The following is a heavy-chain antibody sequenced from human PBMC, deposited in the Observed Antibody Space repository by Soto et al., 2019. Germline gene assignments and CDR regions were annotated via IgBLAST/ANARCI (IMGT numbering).Heavy chain of an antibody. CDR3: AGQSTITMVRGGWFDP. D-gene: IGHD3-10*01. Sequence: QLQLQESGPGLVKPSETLSLTCTVSGGSISSSSYYWGWIRQPPGKGLEWIGSIYYSGSTYYNPSLKSRVAISVDTSKNQFSLKLSSVTAADTAVYYCAGQSTITMVRGGWFDPWGQGTLVTVSS. CDR2: IYYSGST. J-gene: IGHJ5*02. V-gene: IGHV4-39*01. CDR1: GGSISSSSYY.